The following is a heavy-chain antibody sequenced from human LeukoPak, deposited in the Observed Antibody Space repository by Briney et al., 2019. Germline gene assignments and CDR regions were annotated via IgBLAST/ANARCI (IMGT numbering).Heavy chain of an antibody. V-gene: IGHV4-59*08. CDR1: GGFISSYY. CDR3: ARGYYGSGSYSPDAFDI. D-gene: IGHD3-10*01. Sequence: ETLSLTCTVSGGFISSYYWSWIRQPPGKGLEWIGYIYYSGSTNYNPSLKSRVTISVDTSKNQFSLKLSSVTAADTAVYYCARGYYGSGSYSPDAFDIWGQGTMVTVSS. J-gene: IGHJ3*02. CDR2: IYYSGST.